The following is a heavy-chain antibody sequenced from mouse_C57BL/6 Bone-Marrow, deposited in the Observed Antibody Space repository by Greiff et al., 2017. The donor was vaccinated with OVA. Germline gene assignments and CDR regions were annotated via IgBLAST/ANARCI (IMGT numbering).Heavy chain of an antibody. V-gene: IGHV1-64*01. CDR3: ARAGYFDY. Sequence: VQLKQPGAELVKPGASVKLSCKASGYTFTSYWMHWVKQRPGQGLEWIGMIHPNSGSTNYNEKFKSKATLTVDKSSSTAYMQLSSLTSEDAAVYYCARAGYFDYWGQGTTLTVSS. CDR2: IHPNSGST. CDR1: GYTFTSYW. J-gene: IGHJ2*01.